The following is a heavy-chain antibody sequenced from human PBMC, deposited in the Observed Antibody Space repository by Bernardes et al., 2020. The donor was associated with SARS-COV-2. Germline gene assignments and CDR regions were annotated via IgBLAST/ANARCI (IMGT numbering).Heavy chain of an antibody. V-gene: IGHV4-59*01. Sequence: SETLSLTCTVSGGSISSYYWSWIRQPPGKGLEWIGYIYYSGSTNYNPSLKSRVTISVDTSKNQFSLKLSSVTAADTAVYYCARARALWFGEPSNNYYYYYGMDVWGQGTTVTVSS. CDR2: IYYSGST. CDR1: GGSISSYY. D-gene: IGHD3-10*01. CDR3: ARARALWFGEPSNNYYYYYGMDV. J-gene: IGHJ6*02.